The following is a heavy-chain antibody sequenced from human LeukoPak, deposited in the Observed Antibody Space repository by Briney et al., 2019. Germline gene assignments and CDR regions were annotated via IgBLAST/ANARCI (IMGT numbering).Heavy chain of an antibody. CDR2: IKNEKRGRTT. CDR3: VTDGGLPPHYFTY. CDR1: GVIFCIAW. V-gene: IGHV3-15*01. J-gene: IGHJ1*01. Sequence: PGGSLRLSCAPSGVIFCIAWTRWGRRGPGKGLGWVGRIKNEKRGRTTKYTPPVQGTFTISTDETRETMYLEMDRLKNQDTAISYCVTDGGLPPHYFTYWGQGTLVTVSS. D-gene: IGHD3-16*01.